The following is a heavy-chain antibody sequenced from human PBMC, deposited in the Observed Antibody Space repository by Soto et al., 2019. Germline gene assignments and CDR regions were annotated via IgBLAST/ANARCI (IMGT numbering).Heavy chain of an antibody. Sequence: QITLKESGPTLVKPTQTLTLTCTFSGFSLSTSGVGVGWIRQPPGKALEWLALIYWDDDKRYSPSLKSRLTITKDTSKNQVVLTMTNMDPVDTATYYCAHGYQLHPPNWFDPWGQGTLVTVSS. CDR3: AHGYQLHPPNWFDP. J-gene: IGHJ5*02. D-gene: IGHD2-2*01. CDR1: GFSLSTSGVG. V-gene: IGHV2-5*02. CDR2: IYWDDDK.